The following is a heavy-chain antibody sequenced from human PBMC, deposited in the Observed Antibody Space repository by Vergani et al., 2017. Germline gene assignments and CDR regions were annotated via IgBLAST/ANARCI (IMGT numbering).Heavy chain of an antibody. D-gene: IGHD3-16*02. V-gene: IGHV4-34*01. CDR1: GGSFSGYY. CDR3: ARGHYDYVWGSYRLPFDY. Sequence: QVQLQQWGAGLLKPSETLSLTCAVYGGSFSGYYWSWIRQPPGKGLEWIGEINHSGSTNYNPSLKSRVTISVDTSKNQFSLKLSSVTAADTAVYYCARGHYDYVWGSYRLPFDYWGQGTLVTVSS. J-gene: IGHJ4*02. CDR2: INHSGST.